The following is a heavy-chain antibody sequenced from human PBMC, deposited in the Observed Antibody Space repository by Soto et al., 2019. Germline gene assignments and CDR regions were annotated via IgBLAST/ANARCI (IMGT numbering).Heavy chain of an antibody. Sequence: SETLSLTCTVSAGSISSSSYYWGWIRQPPGKGLEWIGSIYYSGSTYYNPSLKSRVTISVDTSKNHFSLKLSSVTAADTAVYYCARHIGYSSSWYRWFDPWGQGTLVTVSS. D-gene: IGHD6-13*01. J-gene: IGHJ5*02. CDR3: ARHIGYSSSWYRWFDP. CDR2: IYYSGST. V-gene: IGHV4-39*01. CDR1: AGSISSSSYY.